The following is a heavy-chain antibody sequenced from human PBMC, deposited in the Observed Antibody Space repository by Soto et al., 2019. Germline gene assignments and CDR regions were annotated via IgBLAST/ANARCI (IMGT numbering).Heavy chain of an antibody. CDR3: ARDKSGSYQGLEY. CDR2: ISTSGSSM. D-gene: IGHD1-26*01. V-gene: IGHV3-48*03. Sequence: PGGSLRLSCAASRFSIISYEMNWVRQAPGKGLEWVSYISTSGSSMFYADSVKGRFTISRDNAKNSLYLQMNSLRAEDTAVYYCARDKSGSYQGLEYWGQGIMVTVSS. CDR1: RFSIISYE. J-gene: IGHJ4*02.